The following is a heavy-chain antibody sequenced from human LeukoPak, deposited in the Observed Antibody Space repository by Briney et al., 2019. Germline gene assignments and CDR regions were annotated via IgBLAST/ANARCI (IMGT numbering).Heavy chain of an antibody. J-gene: IGHJ3*02. D-gene: IGHD1-26*01. V-gene: IGHV1-3*01. CDR2: INAGNGNT. Sequence: ASVKVSCKASGYTFTSYAMHWVRQAPGQRLEWMGWINAGNGNTKYSQKFQGRVTITRDTSASTAYMELSSLRSEDTAVYYCARPYSGSYYFAGGAFDIWGQGTVVTVSS. CDR3: ARPYSGSYYFAGGAFDI. CDR1: GYTFTSYA.